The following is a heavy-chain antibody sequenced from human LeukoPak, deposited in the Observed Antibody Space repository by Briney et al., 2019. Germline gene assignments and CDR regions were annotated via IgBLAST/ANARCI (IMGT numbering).Heavy chain of an antibody. D-gene: IGHD2/OR15-2a*01. V-gene: IGHV4-61*01. CDR2: IYYSGST. Sequence: NSSETLSLTRTVSGGSVSSSSSYWAWIRQPPGKGLEWIGYIYYSGSTKYNLSLKSRVTISVDTSKNQLSLKLSSVTAADTAVYYCARGEYGLFDYWGQGTLVTVSS. J-gene: IGHJ4*02. CDR1: GGSVSSSSSY. CDR3: ARGEYGLFDY.